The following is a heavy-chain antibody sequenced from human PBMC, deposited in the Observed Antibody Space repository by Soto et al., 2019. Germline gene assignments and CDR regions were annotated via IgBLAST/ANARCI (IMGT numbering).Heavy chain of an antibody. CDR2: SSAYNGNT. D-gene: IGHD2-2*01. Sequence: KVSCKASGYTFTSYGISWVRQAPGQGREGRGGSSAYNGNTNYAQKLKGRGPMTTDTSTRTAYMELRSLRSDDTAVYFCARVGLHCIDTGCTLRDYDYGMYVSGQ. CDR3: ARVGLHCIDTGCTLRDYDYGMYV. CDR1: GYTFTSYG. J-gene: IGHJ6*02. V-gene: IGHV1-18*04.